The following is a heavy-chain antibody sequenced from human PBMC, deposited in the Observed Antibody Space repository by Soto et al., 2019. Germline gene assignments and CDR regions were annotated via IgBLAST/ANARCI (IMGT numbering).Heavy chain of an antibody. CDR2: IYPSVSS. Sequence: KTSETLSLTCSVSGFAISRGYYWSWVRQPPGKGLEWIGSIYPSVSSYHNPSLATRLRLSIDTSKNQFTLNLTSVTAADTALYFCAREKVGKTFFDNWGQGIQVTVYS. CDR1: GFAISRGYY. V-gene: IGHV4-38-2*02. D-gene: IGHD1-26*01. J-gene: IGHJ4*02. CDR3: AREKVGKTFFDN.